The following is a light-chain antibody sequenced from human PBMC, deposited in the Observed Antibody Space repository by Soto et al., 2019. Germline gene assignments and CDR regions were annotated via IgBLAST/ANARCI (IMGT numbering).Light chain of an antibody. V-gene: IGKV3-20*01. CDR3: QQYGSSPRT. CDR2: RTS. J-gene: IGKJ1*01. CDR1: QSVSSY. Sequence: EIVLTQSPGTLSLSPGERATLXXRASQSVSSYLAWYQQKPGQAPXLLIYRTSSRATGIPDRFSGSESETDFTLTISRLEPDDSAVYYCQQYGSSPRTFGPGPRWIS.